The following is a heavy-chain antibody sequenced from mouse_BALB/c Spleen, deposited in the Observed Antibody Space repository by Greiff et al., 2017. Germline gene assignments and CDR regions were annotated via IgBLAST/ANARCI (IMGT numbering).Heavy chain of an antibody. CDR1: GFSLTSYG. CDR3: ARGNYDYDYAMDD. J-gene: IGHJ4*01. V-gene: IGHV2-9*02. CDR2: IWAGGST. D-gene: IGHD2-4*01. Sequence: VKLMESGPGLVAPSQSLSITCTVSGFSLTSYGVHWVRQPPGKGLEWLGVIWAGGSTNYNSALMSRLSISKDNSKSQVFLKMNSLQTDDTAMYYCARGNYDYDYAMDDWGQGTSVTVSS.